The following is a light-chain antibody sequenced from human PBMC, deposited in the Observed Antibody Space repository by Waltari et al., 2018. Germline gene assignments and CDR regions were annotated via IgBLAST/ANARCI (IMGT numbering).Light chain of an antibody. V-gene: IGLV3-19*01. Sequence: SSDLTQDPSLSVALGQTVRITCQGDSLRRYYASWYQQRPGQAPILVLYGPDNRPSGIPDRFPGSTSGNTASLTITGAQAEDEADYYCHSRETFSTRLFGGGTRLTV. CDR3: HSRETFSTRL. J-gene: IGLJ2*01. CDR2: GPD. CDR1: SLRRYY.